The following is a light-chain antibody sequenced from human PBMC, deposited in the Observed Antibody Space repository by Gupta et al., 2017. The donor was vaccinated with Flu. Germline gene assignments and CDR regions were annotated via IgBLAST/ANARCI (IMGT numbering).Light chain of an antibody. CDR3: QAYDSNWVV. J-gene: IGLJ2*01. CDR2: GNN. Sequence: QSVLPQPPSLSGAPGQGVTISCTGSSIDIGAGYDVHWYQQRPGTAPKLLIYGNNNRPSGVPDRFSGSQSGTSAALAITGLQDEDEADYYCQAYDSNWVVFGGGTTLTVL. V-gene: IGLV1-40*01. CDR1: SIDIGAGYD.